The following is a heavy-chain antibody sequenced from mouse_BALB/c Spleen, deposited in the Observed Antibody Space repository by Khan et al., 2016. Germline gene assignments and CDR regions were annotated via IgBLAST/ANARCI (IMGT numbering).Heavy chain of an antibody. CDR1: GFNIKDTY. CDR3: LITTGAMDY. J-gene: IGHJ4*01. V-gene: IGHV14-3*02. CDR2: IDPANGNT. Sequence: VQLQQAGAELVKPGASVKLSCTAYGFNIKDTYMHWVKQRPEQGLEWIGRIDPANGNTKYDPKFQGKATITADTSSNTAYLQLSSLTSEDTAGYYCLITTGAMDYWGQGTSVTVSS. D-gene: IGHD2-4*01.